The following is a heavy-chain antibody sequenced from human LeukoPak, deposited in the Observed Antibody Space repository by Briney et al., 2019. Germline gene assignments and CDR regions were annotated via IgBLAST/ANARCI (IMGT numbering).Heavy chain of an antibody. D-gene: IGHD2-2*02. CDR2: IYSGGST. Sequence: PGGSLRLSCAASGFTVSSNYMSWVRQAPGKGLEWVSVIYSGGSTYYADSVKGRFTISRDNSKNTLYLQMNSLRAEDTAVYYCARDVRVVVPAAIHDYYYGMGVWGQGTTVTVSS. V-gene: IGHV3-66*01. CDR3: ARDVRVVVPAAIHDYYYGMGV. CDR1: GFTVSSNY. J-gene: IGHJ6*02.